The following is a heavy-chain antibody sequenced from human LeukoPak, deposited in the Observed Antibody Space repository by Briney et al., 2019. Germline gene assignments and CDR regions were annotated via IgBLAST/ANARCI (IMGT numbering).Heavy chain of an antibody. CDR3: ASATMRITPGGPADD. D-gene: IGHD5-24*01. V-gene: IGHV3-11*03. Sequence: EWVSYISSTSSYTNYADSVKGRFTISRDNAKNSLYLQMNSLRAEDTAVYYGASATMRITPGGPADDLGQGTVVTGAS. CDR2: ISSTSSYT. J-gene: IGHJ4*02.